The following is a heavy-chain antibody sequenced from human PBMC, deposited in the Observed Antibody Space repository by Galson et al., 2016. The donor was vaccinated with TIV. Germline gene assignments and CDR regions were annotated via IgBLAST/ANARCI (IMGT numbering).Heavy chain of an antibody. J-gene: IGHJ4*02. CDR2: TYYRSTWYN. CDR1: GDSVSSTSAA. V-gene: IGHV6-1*01. D-gene: IGHD3-16*01. Sequence: CAISGDSVSSTSAAWNWIRQSPSRGLEWLGRTYYRSTWYNDYAASLQRRITINPDTSKNQFSLQLNSVTPEDTAVYYCARATPSVFGIIMTLDSWGQGTLVTVSS. CDR3: ARATPSVFGIIMTLDS.